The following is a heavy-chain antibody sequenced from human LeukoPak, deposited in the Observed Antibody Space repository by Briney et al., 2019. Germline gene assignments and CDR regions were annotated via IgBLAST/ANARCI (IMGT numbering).Heavy chain of an antibody. Sequence: GGSLRLSCAASGFTFSSYAMSWVRQAPGKGLEWVSSISSSSSYIYYADSVKGRFTISRDNAKNSLYLQMNSLRAEDTAVYYCARVLGYSGYDLVDYWGQGTLVTVSS. V-gene: IGHV3-21*01. CDR3: ARVLGYSGYDLVDY. CDR2: ISSSSSYI. D-gene: IGHD5-12*01. CDR1: GFTFSSYA. J-gene: IGHJ4*02.